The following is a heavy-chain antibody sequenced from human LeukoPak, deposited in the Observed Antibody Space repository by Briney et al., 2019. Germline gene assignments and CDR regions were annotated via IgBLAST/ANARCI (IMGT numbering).Heavy chain of an antibody. J-gene: IGHJ6*03. V-gene: IGHV1-18*01. CDR2: ISAYNGNT. CDR3: ARGPGFGDRTYYYYYMDV. Sequence: ASVKVSCKASGYTFTSYGISWVRQAPGQGLEWMGWISAYNGNTNYAQKLQGRVTMTTDTSTSTAYMELRSLRSDDTAVYYCARGPGFGDRTYYYYYMDVWGKGTTVTISS. CDR1: GYTFTSYG. D-gene: IGHD3-10*01.